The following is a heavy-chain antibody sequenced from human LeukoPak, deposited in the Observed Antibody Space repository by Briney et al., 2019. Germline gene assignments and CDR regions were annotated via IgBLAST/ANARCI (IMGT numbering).Heavy chain of an antibody. CDR2: IYYSWST. J-gene: IGHJ3*02. Sequence: SETLSLTCTVSGGSISSYYWSWIRQPPGKGLEWIGYIYYSWSTNYNPSLKSRVTISVDTSKNQFSLKLSSVTAADTAVYYCARDTRGYSYGSGAFDIWGQGTMVTVSS. V-gene: IGHV4-59*01. D-gene: IGHD5-18*01. CDR3: ARDTRGYSYGSGAFDI. CDR1: GGSISSYY.